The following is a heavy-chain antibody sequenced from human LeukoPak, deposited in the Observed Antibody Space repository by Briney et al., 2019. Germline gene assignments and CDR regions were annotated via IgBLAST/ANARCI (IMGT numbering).Heavy chain of an antibody. J-gene: IGHJ4*02. CDR1: GYTFTNYG. CDR2: ISAYNGNT. D-gene: IGHD2-2*01. Sequence: GASVKVSCKASGYTFTNYGISWVRQAPGQGLEWMGWISAYNGNTNYAQKLQGRVTMTTDTSTSTAYMELRSLTSDDTAVYYCARVRAYCTSTSCLDYWGQGTLVTVSS. V-gene: IGHV1-18*01. CDR3: ARVRAYCTSTSCLDY.